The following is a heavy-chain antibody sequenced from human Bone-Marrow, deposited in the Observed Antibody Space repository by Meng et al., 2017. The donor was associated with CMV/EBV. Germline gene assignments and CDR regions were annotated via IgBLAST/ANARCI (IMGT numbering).Heavy chain of an antibody. CDR2: INPNSGGST. CDR3: ARGPRRQGWLVGFDFDY. V-gene: IGHV1-2*02. J-gene: IGHJ4*02. D-gene: IGHD6-19*01. CDR1: GYTFTGYY. Sequence: ASVKVSCKASGYTFTGYYMHWVRQAPGQGLEWIGWINPNSGGSTSYAQKFQGRVTMTRNTSISTAYMELSSLRSEDTAVYYCARGPRRQGWLVGFDFDYWGQGTLVTVSS.